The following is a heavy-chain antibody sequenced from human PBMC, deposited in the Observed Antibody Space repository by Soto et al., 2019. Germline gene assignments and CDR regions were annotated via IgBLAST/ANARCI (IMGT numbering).Heavy chain of an antibody. D-gene: IGHD3-22*01. CDR2: IYYSGST. CDR3: ARVVDYYDPYYYYGMDV. V-gene: IGHV4-59*08. Sequence: SETLSLTCTVSGGSISSYYWSWIRQPPGKGLEWIGYIYYSGSTNYNPSLKSRVTISVDTSKNQFSLKLSSVTVADTAVYYCARVVDYYDPYYYYGMDVWGQGTTVTVSS. CDR1: GGSISSYY. J-gene: IGHJ6*02.